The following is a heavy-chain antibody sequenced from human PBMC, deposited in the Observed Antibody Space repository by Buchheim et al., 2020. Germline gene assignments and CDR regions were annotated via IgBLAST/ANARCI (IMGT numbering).Heavy chain of an antibody. Sequence: QVQVQESGPGLVKPSGALSLTCAVSGESISNSDWWSWVRQLPGKGLEWIGEVYHTGTTNYNPSLKSRVTISVAQSKNQYSLNLNSVTAADTALYYCARHKAGARGFDYWGQGTL. CDR3: ARHKAGARGFDY. CDR2: VYHTGTT. J-gene: IGHJ4*02. D-gene: IGHD1-26*01. CDR1: GESISNSDW. V-gene: IGHV4-4*02.